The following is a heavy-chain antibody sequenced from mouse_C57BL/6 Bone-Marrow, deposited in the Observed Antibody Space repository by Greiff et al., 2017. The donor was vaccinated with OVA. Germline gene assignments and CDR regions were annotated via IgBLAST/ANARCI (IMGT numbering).Heavy chain of an antibody. V-gene: IGHV1-26*01. CDR3: ARSGTGIDY. J-gene: IGHJ2*01. CDR2: INPNNGGT. D-gene: IGHD4-1*01. Sequence: VQLQQSGPELVKPGASVKISCKASGYTFTDYYMNWVKQSHGKSLEWIGDINPNNGGTSYNQKFKGKATLTVDKSSSTAYMELRSLTSEDSAVYYCARSGTGIDYWGQGTTLTVSS. CDR1: GYTFTDYY.